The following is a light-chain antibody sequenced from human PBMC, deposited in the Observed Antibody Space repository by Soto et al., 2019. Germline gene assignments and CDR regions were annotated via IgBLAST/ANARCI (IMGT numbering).Light chain of an antibody. CDR2: EGS. J-gene: IGLJ2*01. Sequence: QSALTQPASVSGSPGQSITISCTGISSDVGSYNLVSWYQQHPGKAPKLMIYEGSKRPSGVSNRFSGSKSGNTASLTISGLQAEDEADYYCCSYAGNSVVFGGGTKVTVL. CDR1: SSDVGSYNL. V-gene: IGLV2-23*01. CDR3: CSYAGNSVV.